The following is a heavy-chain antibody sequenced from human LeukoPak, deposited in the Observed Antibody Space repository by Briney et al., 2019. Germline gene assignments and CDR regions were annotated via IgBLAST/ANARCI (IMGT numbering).Heavy chain of an antibody. D-gene: IGHD5-12*01. J-gene: IGHJ6*04. CDR1: GGSFSSYY. CDR2: IYTSGST. V-gene: IGHV4-4*07. Sequence: SSETLSLTCTVSGGSFSSYYWSWIRQPAGKGLEWIGRIYTSGSTNYNPSLKSRVTMSVDTSKNQLSLKLSSVTAADTAVYYCARDLRRGYSGYGLYYYYGMDVWGEGTTVTLSS. CDR3: ARDLRRGYSGYGLYYYYGMDV.